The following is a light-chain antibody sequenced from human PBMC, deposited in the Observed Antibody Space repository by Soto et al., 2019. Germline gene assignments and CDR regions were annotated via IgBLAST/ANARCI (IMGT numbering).Light chain of an antibody. J-gene: IGKJ4*01. CDR1: QDISNY. V-gene: IGKV1-33*01. CDR2: DAS. CDR3: QQYDNLLT. Sequence: DIQMTQSPSSLSASVGDRVTITCRASQDISNYLNWYQQKPGKAPKLLIYDASNLETGVPSRFSGSGSGTDFTFTIRSLQPEDIATYYCQQYDNLLTFGGGTKVDIK.